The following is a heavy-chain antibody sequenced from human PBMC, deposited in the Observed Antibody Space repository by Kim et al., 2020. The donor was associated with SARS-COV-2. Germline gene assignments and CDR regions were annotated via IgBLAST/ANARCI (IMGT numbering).Heavy chain of an antibody. Sequence: SETLSLTCTVSGGSISSSSYYWGWIRQPPGKGLEWIGSIYYSGSTYYNPSLKSRVTISVDTSKNQFSLKLSSVTAADTAVYYCARRGYYGSGSYYIADYGMDVWGQGTTVTVSS. D-gene: IGHD3-10*01. V-gene: IGHV4-39*01. CDR3: ARRGYYGSGSYYIADYGMDV. CDR1: GGSISSSSYY. CDR2: IYYSGST. J-gene: IGHJ6*02.